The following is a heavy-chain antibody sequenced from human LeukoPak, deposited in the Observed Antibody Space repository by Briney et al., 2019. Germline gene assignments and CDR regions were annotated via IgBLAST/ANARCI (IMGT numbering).Heavy chain of an antibody. J-gene: IGHJ6*03. CDR3: ARGRGRSSGWYRGYYYMDV. CDR2: IYYSGST. D-gene: IGHD6-19*01. V-gene: IGHV4-59*12. CDR1: GGSISSYY. Sequence: SETLSLTCTVSGGSISSYYWSWIRQPPGKGLEWIGYIYYSGSTSYNPSLKSRVTISVDTSKNQFSLKLSSVTAADTAVYYCARGRGRSSGWYRGYYYMDVWGKGTTVTVSS.